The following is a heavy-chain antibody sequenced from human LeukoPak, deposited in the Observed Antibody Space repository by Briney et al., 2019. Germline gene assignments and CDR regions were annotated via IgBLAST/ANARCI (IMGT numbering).Heavy chain of an antibody. CDR1: GFAFSNFA. V-gene: IGHV3-30*14. CDR2: VSYEGTIK. Sequence: PGGSLRLSCSASGFAFSNFAMHWVRQAPGKGLEWVAVVSYEGTIKYYSDSAKGRFPISRDNSANIISFQMNSLTTQDTATYYCARENFDSWGQGTLVVVSP. J-gene: IGHJ5*01. CDR3: ARENFDS.